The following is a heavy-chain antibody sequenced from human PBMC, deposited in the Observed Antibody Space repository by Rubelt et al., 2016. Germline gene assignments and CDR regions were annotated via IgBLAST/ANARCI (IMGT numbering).Heavy chain of an antibody. Sequence: EVQLLESGGGLVQPGGSLRLSCAASGFTFSSYAMSWVRQAPGKGLEWVSAISGSGGSTYYAYSVKCRVTISRDNSKNTLYLQMNGLRAEDTAVYYCAKVDGYLLGIDYWGQGTLVTVSS. V-gene: IGHV3-23*01. D-gene: IGHD5-24*01. CDR3: AKVDGYLLGIDY. CDR2: ISGSGGST. J-gene: IGHJ4*02. CDR1: GFTFSSYA.